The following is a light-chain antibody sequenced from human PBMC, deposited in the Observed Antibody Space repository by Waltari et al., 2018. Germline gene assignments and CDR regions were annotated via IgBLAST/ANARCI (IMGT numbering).Light chain of an antibody. Sequence: QAALTQPPSVSGSPGQSVTISCTGTSSDIGGYNYVSWYQQHPGKAPQLMIIDVNKRPSGVSDRFSGSKSGNTASLTISGLQAEDEADYYCSSYAGTNTLFGGGTRLTVL. J-gene: IGLJ2*01. CDR1: SSDIGGYNY. V-gene: IGLV2-11*01. CDR2: DVN. CDR3: SSYAGTNTL.